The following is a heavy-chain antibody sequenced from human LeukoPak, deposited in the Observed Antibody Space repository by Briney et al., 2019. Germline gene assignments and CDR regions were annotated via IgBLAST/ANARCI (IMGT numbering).Heavy chain of an antibody. J-gene: IGHJ4*02. CDR2: IIPIFGTA. CDR1: GGTFSSCA. D-gene: IGHD5-24*01. Sequence: SVKVSCKASGGTFSSCAISWVRQAPGQGLEWMGGIIPIFGTANYAQKFQGRVTITADESTSTAYMELSSLRSEDTAVYYCARDRGTEMATTPLDYWGQGTLVTVSS. V-gene: IGHV1-69*01. CDR3: ARDRGTEMATTPLDY.